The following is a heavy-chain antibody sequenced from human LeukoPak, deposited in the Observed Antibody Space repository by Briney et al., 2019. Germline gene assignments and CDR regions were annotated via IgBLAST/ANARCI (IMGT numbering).Heavy chain of an antibody. V-gene: IGHV3-23*01. J-gene: IGHJ4*02. CDR2: ISGSGDGT. CDR1: GFNFNIYA. D-gene: IGHD4-17*01. Sequence: GGSLRLSCAASGFNFNIYAMTWVRQAPGKGLEWVSVISGSGDGTYYADSVKGRFTISRDNSKNTLYLQLNSLRAEDTAVYYCAKKATVTTNYFDYWGQGTLVTVSS. CDR3: AKKATVTTNYFDY.